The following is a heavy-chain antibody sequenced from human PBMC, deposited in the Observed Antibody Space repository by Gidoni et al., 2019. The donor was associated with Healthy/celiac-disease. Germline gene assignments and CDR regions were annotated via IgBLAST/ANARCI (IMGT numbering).Heavy chain of an antibody. CDR3: ARDPYYYDSSGYVTSWAFDI. J-gene: IGHJ3*02. Sequence: VQLVESGGGVVQPGRSLRLSCAASGFTFSSYVLHWVRQAPGKGLEWVAVIWYDGSNKYYADSVKGRFTISRDNSKNTLYLQMNSLRAEDTAVYYCARDPYYYDSSGYVTSWAFDIWGQGTMVTVSS. V-gene: IGHV3-33*01. CDR1: GFTFSSYV. CDR2: IWYDGSNK. D-gene: IGHD3-22*01.